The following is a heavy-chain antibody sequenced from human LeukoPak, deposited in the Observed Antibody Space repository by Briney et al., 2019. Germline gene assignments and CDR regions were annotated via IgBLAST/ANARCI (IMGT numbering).Heavy chain of an antibody. J-gene: IGHJ1*01. CDR3: ASTFPDCSEDDCAV. V-gene: IGHV3-7*01. D-gene: IGHD2-15*01. CDR1: GVAIGGSW. Sequence: GGSLRLSCIVSGVAIGGSWMSWVRQSPGKGLEWVANVNPGGSIQNYVDSVKRRFTISRDNAKNSLYLQMNNLRVEDTAVYYSASTFPDCSEDDCAVGGQGTLVTVSS. CDR2: VNPGGSIQ.